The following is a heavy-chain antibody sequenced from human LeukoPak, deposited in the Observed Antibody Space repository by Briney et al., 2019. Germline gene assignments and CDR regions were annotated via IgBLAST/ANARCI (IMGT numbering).Heavy chain of an antibody. CDR1: GGSISSYY. D-gene: IGHD6-19*01. Sequence: KPSETLSLTCTVSGGSISSYYWSWIRQPPGKGLEWIGYIYYSGSTNYNPSLKSRVTISVDTSKNQFSLKLSSVTAADTAVYYCAREASSGWSPFDYWGQGTLVTVSS. CDR3: AREASSGWSPFDY. V-gene: IGHV4-59*12. J-gene: IGHJ4*02. CDR2: IYYSGST.